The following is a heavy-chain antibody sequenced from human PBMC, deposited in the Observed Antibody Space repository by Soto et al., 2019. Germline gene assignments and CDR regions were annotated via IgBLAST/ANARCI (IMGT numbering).Heavy chain of an antibody. J-gene: IGHJ4*02. CDR2: TSYDGGKN. D-gene: IGHD3-10*01. CDR3: ARVESSGASKYFIDY. Sequence: QVHLVESGGGVVQPGRSLRLSCAASGFTFQNYSMHWVRQAPGKGLEWVAVTSYDGGKNFYADSVKGRFTISRDNSKNTLYLQMNSLRAEDTATHFCARVESSGASKYFIDYWGQGILVSVSS. V-gene: IGHV3-30*03. CDR1: GFTFQNYS.